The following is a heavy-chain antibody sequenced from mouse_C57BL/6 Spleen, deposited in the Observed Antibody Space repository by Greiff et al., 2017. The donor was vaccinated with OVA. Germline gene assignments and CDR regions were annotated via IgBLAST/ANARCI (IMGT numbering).Heavy chain of an antibody. V-gene: IGHV2-2*01. CDR1: GFSLTSYG. D-gene: IGHD1-1*01. Sequence: VQLKQSGPGLVQPSQSLSITCTVSGFSLTSYGVHWVRQSPGKGLEWLGVIWSGGSTDYNAAFISRLSISKDNSKSQVFFKMNSLQADDTAIYYCAREFITTVVAPHYYAMDYWGQGTSVTVSS. CDR3: AREFITTVVAPHYYAMDY. CDR2: IWSGGST. J-gene: IGHJ4*01.